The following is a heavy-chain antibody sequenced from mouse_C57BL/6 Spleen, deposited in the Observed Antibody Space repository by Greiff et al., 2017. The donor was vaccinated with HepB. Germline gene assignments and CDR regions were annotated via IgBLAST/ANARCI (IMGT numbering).Heavy chain of an antibody. J-gene: IGHJ2*01. CDR3: TTPDSSGGLGY. D-gene: IGHD3-2*02. CDR2: IDPENGDT. V-gene: IGHV14-4*01. CDR1: GFNIKDDY. Sequence: SGAELVRPGASVKLSCTASGFNIKDDYMHWVKQRPEQGLEWIGWIDPENGDTEYASKFQGKATITADTSSNTAYLQLSSLTSEDTAVYYCTTPDSSGGLGYWGQGTTLTVSS.